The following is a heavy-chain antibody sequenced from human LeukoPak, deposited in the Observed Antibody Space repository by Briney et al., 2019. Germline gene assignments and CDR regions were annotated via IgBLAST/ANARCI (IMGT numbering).Heavy chain of an antibody. CDR2: IYISGNA. CDR3: ARAKYTTLPSAFDV. D-gene: IGHD1-1*01. V-gene: IGHV4-4*07. CDR1: GGSISSDY. Sequence: PSETLSLTCTVSGGSISSDYWTWIRQPAGKGLEWIGRIYISGNAYYNPSLKSRVTMSLDTSKNRFSLNLSSVTAAGTAVYYCARAKYTTLPSAFDVWGQGTMVTVSS. J-gene: IGHJ3*01.